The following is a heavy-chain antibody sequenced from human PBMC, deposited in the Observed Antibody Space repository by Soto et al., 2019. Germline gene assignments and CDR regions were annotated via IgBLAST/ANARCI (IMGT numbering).Heavy chain of an antibody. CDR2: ISGSGSST. Sequence: EVQLLESGGGLVQPGGSLRLSCAASAFTFTNYAMSWVSQAPGKGLEWVSAISGSGSSTYYADSVQGRFTISRDNSKNTLYLQMNSLRAEDTAVYYCAKGFSYPRYGMDVWGQGTTVTVSS. D-gene: IGHD1-26*01. CDR3: AKGFSYPRYGMDV. J-gene: IGHJ6*02. V-gene: IGHV3-23*01. CDR1: AFTFTNYA.